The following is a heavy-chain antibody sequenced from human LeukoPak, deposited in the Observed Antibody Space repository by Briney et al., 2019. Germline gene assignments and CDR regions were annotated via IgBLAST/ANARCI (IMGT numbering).Heavy chain of an antibody. CDR1: GGSISGFY. Sequence: SETLSLTCTVSGGSISGFYRSWIRQPPGKGLEWIGYIYYSGSTSYNPSLKSRVTISLDTSKNQFSLKLSSVTAADTAVYYCARRWSGDNYSYGMDVWGQGTTVTVSS. CDR3: ARRWSGDNYSYGMDV. V-gene: IGHV4-59*01. J-gene: IGHJ6*02. CDR2: IYYSGST. D-gene: IGHD3-10*01.